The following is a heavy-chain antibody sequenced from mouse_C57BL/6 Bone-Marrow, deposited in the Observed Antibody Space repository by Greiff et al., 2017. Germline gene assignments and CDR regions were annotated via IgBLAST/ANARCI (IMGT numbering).Heavy chain of an antibody. J-gene: IGHJ2*01. V-gene: IGHV1-59*01. CDR1: GYTFTSYW. D-gene: IGHD1-1*01. CDR2: IDPSDSYT. Sequence: VQLQQPGAELVRPGTSVKLSCKASGYTFTSYWMHWVKQRPGQGLEWIGVIDPSDSYTNYNQKFKGKATLTVDTSSSTAYMQISSLTSEDSAVYYCARDYYGSSFDYGGQGTTLTVTS. CDR3: ARDYYGSSFDY.